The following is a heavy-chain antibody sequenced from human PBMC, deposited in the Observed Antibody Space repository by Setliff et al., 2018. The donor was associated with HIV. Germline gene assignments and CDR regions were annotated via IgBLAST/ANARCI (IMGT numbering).Heavy chain of an antibody. CDR2: IGGSTGST. J-gene: IGHJ6*02. V-gene: IGHV3-23*01. CDR3: AKPLTQWGVSPYHYAVDV. Sequence: GGSLRLSCAASGFAFDNYCMTWVRQAPGKGLEWVSAIGGSTGSTYYADSVKGRFTISTDNSKNTLYLQMDSLRAEDTAVYYCAKPLTQWGVSPYHYAVDVWGQGTTVTVSS. D-gene: IGHD1-26*01. CDR1: GFAFDNYC.